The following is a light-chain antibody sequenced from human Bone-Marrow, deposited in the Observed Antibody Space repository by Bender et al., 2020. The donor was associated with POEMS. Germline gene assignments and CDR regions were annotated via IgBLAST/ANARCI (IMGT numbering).Light chain of an antibody. CDR3: SSFTPTKSWV. CDR1: TSDVGNFES. Sequence: ALTQPASMSGSPGQSLTISCTGPTSDVGNFESVSWYQHRPGRAPQVIIYDVSNRPLGVSPRFSGSKSGNTASLTISGLLTEDEAVYFCSSFTPTKSWVFGGGTKLTV. CDR2: DVS. J-gene: IGLJ3*02. V-gene: IGLV2-14*03.